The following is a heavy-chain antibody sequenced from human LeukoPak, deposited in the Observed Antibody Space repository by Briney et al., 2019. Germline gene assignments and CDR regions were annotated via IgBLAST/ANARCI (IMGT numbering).Heavy chain of an antibody. Sequence: SETLSLTCAVYGGSFSGYYWSWIRQPPGKGLEWIGEINHSGSTNYNPSLKSRVTISVDTSKNQFSLKLSSVTAADTAVYYCARRESGDIVVVVAANAFDIWGQGTMVTVSS. D-gene: IGHD2-15*01. CDR1: GGSFSGYY. CDR2: INHSGST. CDR3: ARRESGDIVVVVAANAFDI. J-gene: IGHJ3*02. V-gene: IGHV4-34*01.